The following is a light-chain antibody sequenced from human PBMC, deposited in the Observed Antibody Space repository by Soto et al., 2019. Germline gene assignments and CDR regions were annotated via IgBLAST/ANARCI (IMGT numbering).Light chain of an antibody. V-gene: IGKV3-11*01. CDR3: QQRSDWPLT. Sequence: EIVWTQSPATLSLSPGERATLSCRASQSVSSYLAWYQQKPGQAPRLLIYDTSNRATGIPARFSGSGSGTDFTLTISSLEPEDSAVYYCQQRSDWPLTFGGGTKVEIK. CDR1: QSVSSY. CDR2: DTS. J-gene: IGKJ4*01.